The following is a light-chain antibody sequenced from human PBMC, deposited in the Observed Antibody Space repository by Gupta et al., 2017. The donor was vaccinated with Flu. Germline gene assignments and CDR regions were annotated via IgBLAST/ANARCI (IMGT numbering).Light chain of an antibody. CDR2: DDS. V-gene: IGLV3-21*02. Sequence: PGQTAKSTGGGDGSGSEIGNWDQKKTGQAPVLVVYDDSDRPSGIPERFSGSNSGNTATLTVSRVEEGEEADYYGQVWQTSSNRVFGGGTKRTVL. J-gene: IGLJ2*01. CDR3: QVWQTSSNRV. CDR1: GSGSEI.